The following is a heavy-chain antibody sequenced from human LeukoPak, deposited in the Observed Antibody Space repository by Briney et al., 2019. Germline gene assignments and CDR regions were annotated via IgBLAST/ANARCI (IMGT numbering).Heavy chain of an antibody. J-gene: IGHJ4*02. D-gene: IGHD1-26*01. CDR3: ARGKWELLGEPLLDY. Sequence: PSETLSLTCAVYGGSFSGYYWSWIRQPPGKGLEWIGEINHSGSTNYNPSLKSRVTISVDTSKNHFSLQLSSVTAADTAAYYCARGKWELLGEPLLDYWGQGTLVTVSS. CDR1: GGSFSGYY. CDR2: INHSGST. V-gene: IGHV4-34*01.